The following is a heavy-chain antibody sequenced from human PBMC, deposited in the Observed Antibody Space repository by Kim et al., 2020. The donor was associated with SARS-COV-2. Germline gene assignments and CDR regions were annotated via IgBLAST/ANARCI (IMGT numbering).Heavy chain of an antibody. D-gene: IGHD6-13*01. CDR1: GGSFSGYY. CDR2: INHSGST. J-gene: IGHJ4*02. CDR3: ASRIAAADY. Sequence: SETLSLTCAVYGGSFSGYYWSWIRQPPGKGLEWIGEINHSGSTNYNPSLKSRVTISVDTSKNQFSLKLSSVTAADTAVYYCASRIAAADYWGQGTLVTVS. V-gene: IGHV4-34*01.